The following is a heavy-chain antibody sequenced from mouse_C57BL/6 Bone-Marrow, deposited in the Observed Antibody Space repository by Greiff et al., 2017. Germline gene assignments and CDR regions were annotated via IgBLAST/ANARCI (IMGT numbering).Heavy chain of an antibody. CDR1: GYTFTSYG. Sequence: QVQLKQSGAELARPGASVKLSCKASGYTFTSYGISWVKQRTGQGLEWIGAIYPRSGNTYYNEKFKGKATLTADKSSSTAYMELRSLTSEDSAVYFCARETTVVATDFDYWGQGTTLTVSS. D-gene: IGHD1-1*01. CDR2: IYPRSGNT. J-gene: IGHJ2*01. V-gene: IGHV1-81*01. CDR3: ARETTVVATDFDY.